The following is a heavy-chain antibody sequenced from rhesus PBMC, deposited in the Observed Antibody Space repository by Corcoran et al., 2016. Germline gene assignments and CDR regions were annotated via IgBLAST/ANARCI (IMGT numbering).Heavy chain of an antibody. J-gene: IGHJ4*01. Sequence: QVQLQESGPGLVKPSETLSLTCAVSGGSISGYYGNWIRQPPGTGLEWVGNIGGSSGTTYYNPSLKSRVTISTDTSKNQFSLNLTSVTAADTAVYYCARGRWGTVDYWGQGVLVTVSS. CDR3: ARGRWGTVDY. CDR2: IGGSSGTT. CDR1: GGSISGYY. V-gene: IGHV4-165*02. D-gene: IGHD1-44*01.